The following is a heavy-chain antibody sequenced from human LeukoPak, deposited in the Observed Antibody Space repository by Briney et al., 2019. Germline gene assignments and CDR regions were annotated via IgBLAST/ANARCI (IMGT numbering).Heavy chain of an antibody. J-gene: IGHJ4*02. CDR3: ARRQTAGTRVFDY. CDR2: ISTSGSTI. V-gene: IGHV3-48*03. Sequence: PGGSLRLSCAASGFTFSSYEMNWVRQAPGKGLEWVSYISTSGSTIYYADSVKGRFTISRDNAKNSLHLQMKSLRAEDTAVYYCARRQTAGTRVFDYWGQGTLVTVSS. CDR1: GFTFSSYE.